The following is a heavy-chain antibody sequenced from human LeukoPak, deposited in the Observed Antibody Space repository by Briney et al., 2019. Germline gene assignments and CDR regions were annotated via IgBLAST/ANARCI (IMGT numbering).Heavy chain of an antibody. D-gene: IGHD4-17*01. V-gene: IGHV3-23*01. CDR1: GFTFSSYA. J-gene: IGHJ3*02. CDR2: IRGSGSIT. CDR3: GRDPNGDYIGAFDM. Sequence: GGSLRLSCAASGFTFSSYAMTWVRQAPGKRLERVSSIRGSGSITAYANSVQGRFTVSRDNSRNTVYLQMNSLRAEDTAVYYCGRDPNGDYIGAFDMWGQGTKVTVSS.